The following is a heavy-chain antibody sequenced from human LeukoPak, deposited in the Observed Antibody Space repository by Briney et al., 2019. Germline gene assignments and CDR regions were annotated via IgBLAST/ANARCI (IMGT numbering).Heavy chain of an antibody. CDR1: GFAVSSTY. CDR2: IYSGGIT. V-gene: IGHV3-66*01. J-gene: IGHJ3*01. CDR3: ASLVVGRKDHDGFDV. Sequence: GGSLRLSCAASGFAVSSTYMTWVRQAPGKGLEWVAIIYSGGITKYADSVKGRFTISRDDSENTLYLQMNTLRAEDTAIYYCASLVVGRKDHDGFDVWGQGTMVTVSS. D-gene: IGHD2-15*01.